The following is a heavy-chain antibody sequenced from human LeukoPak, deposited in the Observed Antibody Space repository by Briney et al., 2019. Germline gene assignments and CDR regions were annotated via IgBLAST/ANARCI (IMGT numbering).Heavy chain of an antibody. CDR2: INQAGSER. D-gene: IGHD4-11*01. J-gene: IGHJ4*02. CDR3: AKVGLTVTTILDYFDY. CDR1: GFIFSGYW. Sequence: GGSLRLACAASGFIFSGYWMTWVRQAPGKGLEWVANINQAGSERYYVDSVKGRFTISRDNAKNSLYLQMNSLRAEDTAVYYCAKVGLTVTTILDYFDYWGQGTLVTVSS. V-gene: IGHV3-7*01.